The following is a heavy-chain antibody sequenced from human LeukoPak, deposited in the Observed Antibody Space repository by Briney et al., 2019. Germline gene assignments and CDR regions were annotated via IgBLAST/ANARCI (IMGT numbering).Heavy chain of an antibody. V-gene: IGHV4-59*04. CDR3: ARRAEWVVAETYWFDP. D-gene: IGHD2-15*01. CDR1: GGSISSYY. J-gene: IGHJ5*02. Sequence: SETLSLTCTVSGGSISSYYWSWIRQPPGKGLEWIGYIYYSGSTYYNPSLKSRVTISVDTSKNQFSLKLSSVTAADTAVYYCARRAEWVVAETYWFDPWGQGTLVTVSS. CDR2: IYYSGST.